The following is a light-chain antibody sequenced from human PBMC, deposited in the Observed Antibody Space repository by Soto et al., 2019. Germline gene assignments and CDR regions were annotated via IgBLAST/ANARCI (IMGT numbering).Light chain of an antibody. CDR3: QSADNITTYCV. J-gene: IGLJ1*01. Sequence: SYELTQPPSVSVSPGQTARITCSGDALSKQYAYWYQQKPGQAPVMVIYKDIERPSGIPERFSGSSSGTTVTLTISGVQAEDEADYYCQSADNITTYCVFGTGTKVTVL. CDR1: ALSKQY. CDR2: KDI. V-gene: IGLV3-25*02.